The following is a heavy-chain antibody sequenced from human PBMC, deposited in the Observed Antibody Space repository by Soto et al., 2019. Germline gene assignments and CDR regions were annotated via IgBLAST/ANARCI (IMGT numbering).Heavy chain of an antibody. CDR1: GGSISSYY. V-gene: IGHV4-59*07. CDR2: IYYSGST. Sequence: SDTLSLTCTVSGGSISSYYWSWILQPPGKGLEWVGYIYYSGSTNYNPSLKSRVTISVDTSKNQFSLKLSSVTAADTAVYYCARVMLERNYYGMDVWGQGTTVTVSS. CDR3: ARVMLERNYYGMDV. J-gene: IGHJ6*02. D-gene: IGHD1-1*01.